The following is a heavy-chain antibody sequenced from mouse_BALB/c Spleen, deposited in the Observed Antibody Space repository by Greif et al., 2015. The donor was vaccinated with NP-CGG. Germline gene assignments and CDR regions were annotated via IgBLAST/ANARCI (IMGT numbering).Heavy chain of an antibody. Sequence: EVQLVESGAELVKPGASVKLSCTASGFNIKDTYMHWVKQRPEQGLEWIGRIDPANGNTKYDPKFQGKATITADTSSNTAYLQLSSLTSEDTAVYYCAVWAWFAYWGQGTLVTVSA. J-gene: IGHJ3*01. CDR2: IDPANGNT. D-gene: IGHD4-1*01. CDR1: GFNIKDTY. V-gene: IGHV14-3*02. CDR3: AVWAWFAY.